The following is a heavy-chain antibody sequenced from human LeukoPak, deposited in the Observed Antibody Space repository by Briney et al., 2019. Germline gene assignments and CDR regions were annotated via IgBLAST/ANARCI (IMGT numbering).Heavy chain of an antibody. J-gene: IGHJ4*02. Sequence: PGGSLRLSCAASGFTFSSYAMSWVRQAPGKGLEWVAVISYDGSNKYYADSVKGRFTISRDNSKNTLYLQMNSLRAEDTAVYYCAKGFPAWAIFGVVIDYWGQGTLVTVSS. V-gene: IGHV3-30*18. CDR2: ISYDGSNK. D-gene: IGHD3-3*01. CDR1: GFTFSSYA. CDR3: AKGFPAWAIFGVVIDY.